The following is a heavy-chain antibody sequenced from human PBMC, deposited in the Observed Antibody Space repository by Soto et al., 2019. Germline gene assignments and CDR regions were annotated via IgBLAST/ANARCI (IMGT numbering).Heavy chain of an antibody. CDR2: MNEDGSER. V-gene: IGHV3-7*03. Sequence: GSLRLSCAVSGFSFSSAWMTWIRQAPGKGLERVAIMNEDGSERYYVDSVKGRFTISRDNAKNALFLQMNSLRVEDTAVYFCARDRAYSRFDYWGQGSLVTVSS. CDR3: ARDRAYSRFDY. CDR1: GFSFSSAW. D-gene: IGHD4-4*01. J-gene: IGHJ4*02.